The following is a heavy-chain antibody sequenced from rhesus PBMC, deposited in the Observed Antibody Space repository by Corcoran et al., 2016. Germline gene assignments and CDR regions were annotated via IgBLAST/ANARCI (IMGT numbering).Heavy chain of an antibody. CDR2: IYGRTGGT. V-gene: IGHV4-160*01. Sequence: QVQLQESGPGLVKPSETLSLTCAVSGYSISSNYWSWIRQPPRKGLEWIGYIYGRTGGTYYNHSHKSRVTISPDQSKNQFSLKLSAVTAADTALYYCARDWSYGYNRFDVWGPGVLVTVSS. CDR1: GYSISSNY. D-gene: IGHD5-36*01. J-gene: IGHJ5-1*01. CDR3: ARDWSYGYNRFDV.